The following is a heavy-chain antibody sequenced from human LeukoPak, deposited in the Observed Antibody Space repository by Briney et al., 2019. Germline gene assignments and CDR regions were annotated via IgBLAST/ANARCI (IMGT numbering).Heavy chain of an antibody. CDR1: GFTFSRYG. D-gene: IGHD6-13*01. J-gene: IGHJ4*02. CDR3: AFLIAAAGSLDY. CDR2: ISYDGSNN. Sequence: GGSLRLSCAASGFTFSRYGMQWVRQAPGKGLEWVAVISYDGSNNYYADSVKGRFTISRDNSKNTLYLQMNSLRAEDTAVYYCAFLIAAAGSLDYWGQGTLVTVSS. V-gene: IGHV3-30*03.